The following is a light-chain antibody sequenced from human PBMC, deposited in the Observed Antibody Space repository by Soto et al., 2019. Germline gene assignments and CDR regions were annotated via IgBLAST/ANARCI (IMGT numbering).Light chain of an antibody. CDR3: QQYGSSPRT. Sequence: EIVLTQSPGSLCLSPGERATLSCRASQSVSSNYLAWYQQKPGQAPRLLIYDASTRATAIPDRFSGSGSGTDFTLTISRLEPEDFAVYYCQQYGSSPRTFGQGTKVDI. J-gene: IGKJ1*01. CDR2: DAS. CDR1: QSVSSNY. V-gene: IGKV3-20*01.